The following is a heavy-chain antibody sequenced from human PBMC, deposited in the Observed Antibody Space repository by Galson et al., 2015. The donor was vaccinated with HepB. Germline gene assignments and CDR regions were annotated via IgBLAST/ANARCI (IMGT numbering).Heavy chain of an antibody. J-gene: IGHJ4*02. D-gene: IGHD6-13*01. Sequence: SLRLSCAASGFTFGSTAMTWVRQAPGKVLEWVSSTTSTSSYVTYAGSVKVRFAISRGNAKNSLYLRMNSLRAQDTAGYYCVRSSGDCRTWYAGPADFDYWGQGILVTVSS. V-gene: IGHV3-21*01. CDR3: VRSSGDCRTWYAGPADFDY. CDR2: TTSTSSYV. CDR1: GFTFGSTA.